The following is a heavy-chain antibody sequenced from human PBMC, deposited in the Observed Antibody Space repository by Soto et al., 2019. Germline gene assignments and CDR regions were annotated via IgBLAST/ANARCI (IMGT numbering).Heavy chain of an antibody. CDR3: ARVKATGWALVHFDY. V-gene: IGHV1-2*02. J-gene: IGHJ4*02. CDR2: INPNSGGT. D-gene: IGHD1-26*01. CDR1: GYTFSGYY. Sequence: QVQLVQSGAEVKKPGASVKVSCKASGYTFSGYYMYWVRQAPGQGLEWMGWINPNSGGTKYAQKFQGRVTMTRDTSINTAYMELSGLSSDDTAVYYCARVKATGWALVHFDYWGQGTLVTVSS.